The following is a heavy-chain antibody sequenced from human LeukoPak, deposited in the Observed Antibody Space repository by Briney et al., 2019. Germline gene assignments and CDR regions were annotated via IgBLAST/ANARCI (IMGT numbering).Heavy chain of an antibody. J-gene: IGHJ4*02. CDR3: ARVPTIFGVVLPDY. CDR1: GGSISSYY. Sequence: SETLSLTCTVSGGSISSYYWSWIRQPPGKGLEWLGYIYYSGSTNYNPSLKSRVTIPVDTSKNQFSLKLSSVTAADTAVYYCARVPTIFGVVLPDYWGQGTLATVSS. CDR2: IYYSGST. D-gene: IGHD3-3*01. V-gene: IGHV4-59*01.